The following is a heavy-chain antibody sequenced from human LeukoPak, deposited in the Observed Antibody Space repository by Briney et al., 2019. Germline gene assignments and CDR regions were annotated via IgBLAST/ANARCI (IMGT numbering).Heavy chain of an antibody. D-gene: IGHD3-10*01. CDR3: ARGYYGSGSYYPPFDY. V-gene: IGHV1-2*04. Sequence: ASVKVSCKASGYTFTGYYMHWVRQAPGQGLEWMGWINLKGGGTNYAQKLQGWVTMTRDTSTSTAYMELSRLRSDDTAVYYCARGYYGSGSYYPPFDYWGQGTLVTVSS. CDR1: GYTFTGYY. CDR2: INLKGGGT. J-gene: IGHJ4*02.